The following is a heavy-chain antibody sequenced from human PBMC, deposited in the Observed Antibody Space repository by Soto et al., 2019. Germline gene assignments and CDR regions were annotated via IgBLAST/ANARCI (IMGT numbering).Heavy chain of an antibody. D-gene: IGHD3-16*01. J-gene: IGHJ6*02. CDR1: GFTFSSYG. Sequence: PGGSLRLSCAASGFTFSSYGMHWVRQAPGKGLEWVAVISYDGSNKYYADSVKGRFTISRDNSKNTLYLQMNSLRAEDTAVYYCAKDVEMAYQGYYYYGMDVWGQGTTVTVSS. CDR2: ISYDGSNK. V-gene: IGHV3-30*18. CDR3: AKDVEMAYQGYYYYGMDV.